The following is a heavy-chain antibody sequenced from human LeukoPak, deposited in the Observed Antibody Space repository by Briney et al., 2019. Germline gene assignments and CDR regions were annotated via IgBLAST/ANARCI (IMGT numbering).Heavy chain of an antibody. V-gene: IGHV4-34*01. CDR1: GGSFSGYY. CDR2: INHSGST. CDR3: ARARAYGSRNFDY. Sequence: SETLSLTCAVYGGSFSGYYWSWIRQPPGKGLEWIGEINHSGSTNYNPSLKSRVTISVDTSKNQFSLKLSSVTAADTAVYYCARARAYGSRNFDYWGQGTLVTVSS. D-gene: IGHD2-21*01. J-gene: IGHJ4*02.